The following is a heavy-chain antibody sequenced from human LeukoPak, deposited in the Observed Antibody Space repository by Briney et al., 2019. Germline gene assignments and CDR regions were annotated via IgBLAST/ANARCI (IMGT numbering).Heavy chain of an antibody. Sequence: EASVKVSCKASGYTFTGYYMHWVRQAPGQGLEWMGWINPNSGGTNYAQKFQGRVTMTRDTSISTAYMELSRLRSDDTAVYYCARGVLAARPNRPGSNWFDPWGQGTLVTVSS. CDR1: GYTFTGYY. V-gene: IGHV1-2*02. J-gene: IGHJ5*02. CDR2: INPNSGGT. D-gene: IGHD6-6*01. CDR3: ARGVLAARPNRPGSNWFDP.